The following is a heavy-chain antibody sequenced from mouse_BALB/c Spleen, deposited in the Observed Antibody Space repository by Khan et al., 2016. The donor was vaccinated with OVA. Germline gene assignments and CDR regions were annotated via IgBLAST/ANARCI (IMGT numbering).Heavy chain of an antibody. V-gene: IGHV1S136*01. Sequence: EVQLQESGPELVKPGASVKMSCKASGYTFTSYVMHWVKQKPGLGLEWIGYIYPFNDDTKYNEKFKGKATLTSDTSSSTAYMGLSGLTSEDSAVYYCAPVDTCYVSLAYWGQGTLFTVSA. J-gene: IGHJ3*01. CDR3: APVDTCYVSLAY. CDR1: GYTFTSYV. D-gene: IGHD1-1*01. CDR2: IYPFNDDT.